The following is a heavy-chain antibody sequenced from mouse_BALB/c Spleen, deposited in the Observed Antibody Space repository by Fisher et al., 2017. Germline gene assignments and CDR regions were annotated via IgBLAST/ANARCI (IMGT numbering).Heavy chain of an antibody. CDR3: TRGPRNYGAISYAMDY. V-gene: IGHV5-6-4*01. Sequence: RFTISRDNAKNTLYLQMSSLKSEDTAMYYCTRGPRNYGAISYAMDYWGQGTSVTVSS. D-gene: IGHD2-1*01. J-gene: IGHJ4*01.